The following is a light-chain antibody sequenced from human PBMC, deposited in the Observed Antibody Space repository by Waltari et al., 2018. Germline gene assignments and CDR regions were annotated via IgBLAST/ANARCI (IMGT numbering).Light chain of an antibody. CDR3: ETWHSNTQV. Sequence: QPVLTQSSSASASLGSSVKLTCTLSSGHSSYIIAWHQQQPGKAPRYLMKLEGSGSYSKGSGVPDRCSGSSSVADRYLIISKIQSEDEADYYCETWHSNTQVFGGGTKLTVL. J-gene: IGLJ2*01. V-gene: IGLV4-60*03. CDR2: LEGSGSY. CDR1: SGHSSYI.